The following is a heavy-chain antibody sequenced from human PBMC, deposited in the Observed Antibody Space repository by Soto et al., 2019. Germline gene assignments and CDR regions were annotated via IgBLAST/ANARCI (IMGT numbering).Heavy chain of an antibody. J-gene: IGHJ4*02. CDR1: GFTFSSYS. CDR2: ISYSSTFI. CDR3: AREGGYSPDY. Sequence: PGGSLRLSCAASGFTFSSYSMNWVRQAPGKGLEWVSAISYSSTFIYYADSVKGRFTISRDDAKNSLYLQMNSLRAEDTAVYYCAREGGYSPDYWGQGTLVTVSS. D-gene: IGHD5-18*01. V-gene: IGHV3-21*01.